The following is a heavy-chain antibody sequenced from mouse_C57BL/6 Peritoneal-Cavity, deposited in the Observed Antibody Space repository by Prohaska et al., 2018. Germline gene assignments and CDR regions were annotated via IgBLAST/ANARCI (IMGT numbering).Heavy chain of an antibody. V-gene: IGHV1-19*01. CDR1: GYTFTDSY. CDR3: ARLESNYCFDY. D-gene: IGHD2-5*01. CDR2: INPYNGGT. Sequence: SGYTFTDSYMNWVKQSHGKSLEWIGVINPYNGGTSYNQKFKDKATLTVDKSSNTAYMELNCLTSGDSAVYYCARLESNYCFDYCGQGTTLTVSS. J-gene: IGHJ2*01.